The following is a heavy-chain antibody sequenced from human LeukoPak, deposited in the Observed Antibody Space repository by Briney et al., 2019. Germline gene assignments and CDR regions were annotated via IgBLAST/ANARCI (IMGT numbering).Heavy chain of an antibody. D-gene: IGHD2-2*01. CDR1: GGSISSGSYY. Sequence: SQTLSPTCIVSGGSISSGSYYWSWIRQPAGKGLEWIGRIYTSGSTNYSPSLKSRVTISVDTSKNQFSLKLSSVTAADTAVYYCARAGGYCSSTSCQNWFDPWGQGTLVTVSS. V-gene: IGHV4-61*02. CDR3: ARAGGYCSSTSCQNWFDP. J-gene: IGHJ5*02. CDR2: IYTSGST.